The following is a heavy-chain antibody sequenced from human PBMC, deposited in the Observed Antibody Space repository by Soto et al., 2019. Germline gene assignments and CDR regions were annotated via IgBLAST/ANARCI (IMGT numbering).Heavy chain of an antibody. D-gene: IGHD2-21*02. CDR1: GFSFSTYS. CDR3: AREETAWPLAYGLDV. CDR2: IGRRSDI. Sequence: PGGSLSLSCGASGFSFSTYSMHWVRQAPGKGLEWVSSIGRRSDIYYADSVKGRFTISRDNAKNSVSLQMNSLRDEDTAVYYCAREETAWPLAYGLDVWGQGTTVTVSS. J-gene: IGHJ6*02. V-gene: IGHV3-21*01.